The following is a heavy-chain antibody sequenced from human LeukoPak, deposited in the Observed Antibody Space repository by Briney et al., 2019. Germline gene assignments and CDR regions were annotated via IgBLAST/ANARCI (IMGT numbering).Heavy chain of an antibody. CDR1: GFTFSSYY. CDR3: ARGGSRYGS. Sequence: GGSLRLSCTASGFTFSSYYMSWVRQAPGKGLEWVANIKEDGSEKYYVDSVKGRFTISRDNAKKSLYLQMNSLRAEDTAVYYCARGGSRYGSWGQGTLVTVSS. D-gene: IGHD5-18*01. CDR2: IKEDGSEK. V-gene: IGHV3-7*04. J-gene: IGHJ5*02.